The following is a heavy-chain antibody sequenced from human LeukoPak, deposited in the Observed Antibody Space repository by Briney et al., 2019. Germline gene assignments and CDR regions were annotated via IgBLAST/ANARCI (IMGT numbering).Heavy chain of an antibody. Sequence: SETLSLTCAVYGGSFSGYYWSWIRQPPGKGLEWIGEINHSGSTNYNPSLKSRVTISVDTSKNQFSLKLSSVTAADTAVYYCARHAVVNTFDYWGQGTLVTVSS. J-gene: IGHJ4*02. V-gene: IGHV4-34*01. CDR3: ARHAVVNTFDY. D-gene: IGHD3-16*02. CDR1: GGSFSGYY. CDR2: INHSGST.